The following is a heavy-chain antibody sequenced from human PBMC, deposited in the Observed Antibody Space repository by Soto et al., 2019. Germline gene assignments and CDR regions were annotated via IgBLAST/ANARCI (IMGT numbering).Heavy chain of an antibody. CDR1: GFSFSTYA. D-gene: IGHD3-10*01. Sequence: GGSLRLSCTASGFSFSTYAMYWVRQAPGKGLEWVAIISYDGSNAQYADSVKGRFTVARDNSKNTLYLQMHSLTAEDTAVYYCARDGGGFGELLLNSYDAFDLWGQGKLVTVSS. V-gene: IGHV3-30*04. J-gene: IGHJ3*01. CDR3: ARDGGGFGELLLNSYDAFDL. CDR2: ISYDGSNA.